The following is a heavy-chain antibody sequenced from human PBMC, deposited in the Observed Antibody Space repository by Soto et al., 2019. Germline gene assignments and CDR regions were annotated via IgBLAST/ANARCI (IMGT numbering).Heavy chain of an antibody. CDR1: GRACSAYH. D-gene: IGHD4-17*01. CDR3: SRGRRTAVTIDY. CDR2: INHSGST. J-gene: IGHJ4*02. V-gene: IGHV4-34*01. Sequence: PSDALSLTCPVFGRACSAYHWSWIRPPPGQWLEWIGEINHSGSTNYNPSLKSRVTISVDTSKNQFSLKLSSVTAADTAVYYCSRGRRTAVTIDYWGQGTLVTVSS.